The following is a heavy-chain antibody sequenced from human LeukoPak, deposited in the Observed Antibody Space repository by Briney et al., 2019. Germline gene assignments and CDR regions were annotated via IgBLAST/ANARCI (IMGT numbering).Heavy chain of an antibody. D-gene: IGHD3-9*01. CDR3: AKGDDILTGYCIDY. CDR1: GFTFSSYA. Sequence: GGSLRLSCAASGFTFSSYAMSWVRQVPGKGLEWVSAISGSGGSTYYADSVKGRFTISRDNSKNTLYLQMNSLRAEDTAVYYCAKGDDILTGYCIDYWGQGTLVTVSS. CDR2: ISGSGGST. V-gene: IGHV3-23*01. J-gene: IGHJ4*02.